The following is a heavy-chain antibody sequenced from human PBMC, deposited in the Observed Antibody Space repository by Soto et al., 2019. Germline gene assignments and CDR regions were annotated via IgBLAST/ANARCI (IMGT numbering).Heavy chain of an antibody. J-gene: IGHJ4*02. CDR3: AKEGSGYDSSGYYSHQFDY. D-gene: IGHD3-22*01. CDR1: GFTFSSYA. V-gene: IGHV3-23*01. Sequence: GGSLGLSCAASGFTFSSYAMSWVRQAPGKGLEWVSAISGSGGSTYYADSVKGRFTISRDNSKNTLYLQMNSLRAEDTAVYYCAKEGSGYDSSGYYSHQFDYWGQGTLVTVSS. CDR2: ISGSGGST.